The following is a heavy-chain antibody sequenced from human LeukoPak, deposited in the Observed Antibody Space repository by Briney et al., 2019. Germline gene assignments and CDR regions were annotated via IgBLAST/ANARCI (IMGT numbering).Heavy chain of an antibody. J-gene: IGHJ4*02. Sequence: GGSLRLSCAASGFTFSSYWMNWVRQAPGKGLEWVSYISSSGSTIYYADSVKGRFTISRDNAKNSLYLQMNSLRAEDTAVYYCNLGVRARDTFDYWGQGTLVTVSS. CDR3: NLGVRARDTFDY. CDR1: GFTFSSYW. CDR2: ISSSGSTI. V-gene: IGHV3-48*04. D-gene: IGHD2-2*01.